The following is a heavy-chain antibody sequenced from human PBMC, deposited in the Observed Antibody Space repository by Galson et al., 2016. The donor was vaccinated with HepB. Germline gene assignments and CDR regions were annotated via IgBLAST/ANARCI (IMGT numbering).Heavy chain of an antibody. CDR3: ARGTYYDSATRFDP. D-gene: IGHD3-3*01. V-gene: IGHV4-34*01. CDR2: INHSGNT. J-gene: IGHJ5*02. CDR1: GGTFNGYY. Sequence: LSLTCAVFGGTFNGYYWTWIRQPPGKGLEWIGEINHSGNTNYNPSLKSRVNLSVDMSKKQVTLELTSVTVADTAIYYCARGTYYDSATRFDPWGQGTPVTVAS.